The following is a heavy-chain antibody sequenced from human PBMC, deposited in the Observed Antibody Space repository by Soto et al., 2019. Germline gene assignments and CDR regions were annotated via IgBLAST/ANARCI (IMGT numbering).Heavy chain of an antibody. CDR3: ASALVPAADGELWYGEHFDY. V-gene: IGHV1-69*12. D-gene: IGHD2-2*01. CDR2: IIPIFGTA. Sequence: QVQLVQSGAEVKKPGSSVKVSCKASGGTFSSYAISWVRQAPGQGLEWMGGIIPIFGTANYAQKFQGRVTITADESTSKAYRELSSLRSEDTAVYYCASALVPAADGELWYGEHFDYWGQGTLVTVSS. CDR1: GGTFSSYA. J-gene: IGHJ4*02.